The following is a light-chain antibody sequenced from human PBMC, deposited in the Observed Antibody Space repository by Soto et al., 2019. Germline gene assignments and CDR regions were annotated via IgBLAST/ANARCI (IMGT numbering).Light chain of an antibody. V-gene: IGLV2-14*01. CDR1: SSDVGGYNY. Sequence: QSALTQPPSVSGSPGQSVTISCTGTSSDVGGYNYVSWYQLHPGKAPKLMIFEVSNRPSGVSYRFSGSKSGNTASLTISGLQAEDEADYFCSSYSISTAYLFGTGTKV. CDR2: EVS. CDR3: SSYSISTAYL. J-gene: IGLJ1*01.